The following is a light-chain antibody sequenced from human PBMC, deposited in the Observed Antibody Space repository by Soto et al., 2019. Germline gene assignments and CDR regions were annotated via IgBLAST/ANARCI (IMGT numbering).Light chain of an antibody. Sequence: ETVMTQSPATLSVSPGVRVTLSCRASQSVGSYVAWYQQKPGQAPRLLIYGASTRATGIPARFSGSGSGTEFTLTINSLQSEDFAVYYCQKYNNWPLTFGGGTKVEI. V-gene: IGKV3-15*01. CDR1: QSVGSY. CDR2: GAS. J-gene: IGKJ4*01. CDR3: QKYNNWPLT.